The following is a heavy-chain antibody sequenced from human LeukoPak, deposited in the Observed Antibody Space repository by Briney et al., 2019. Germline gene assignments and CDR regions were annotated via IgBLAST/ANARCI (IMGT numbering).Heavy chain of an antibody. D-gene: IGHD3-22*01. Sequence: ASVKVSCKASGYTFTSYGISWVRQAPGQGLEWMGWINTKSGNPTSAQDFTGRFVFSLDTSVTTAYLQINNLKTEDTAVYFCARDLYNDGNDYTGAFWGQGTLVTVSS. CDR1: GYTFTSYG. CDR3: ARDLYNDGNDYTGAF. V-gene: IGHV7-4-1*02. CDR2: INTKSGNP. J-gene: IGHJ4*02.